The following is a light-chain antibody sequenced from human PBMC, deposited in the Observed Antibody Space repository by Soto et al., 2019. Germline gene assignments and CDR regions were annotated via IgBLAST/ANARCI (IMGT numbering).Light chain of an antibody. CDR2: EVS. J-gene: IGLJ1*01. Sequence: QSVLTQPASVSGSPGQSITISCTGSSSDVGGYNYVSWYQQHPGKAPKLMIYEVSNRPSGISNRFSGSKSGNTASLTLSGLQAEDEADYYCATWDESLNALYVFGTGTKVTVL. V-gene: IGLV2-14*01. CDR1: SSDVGGYNY. CDR3: ATWDESLNALYV.